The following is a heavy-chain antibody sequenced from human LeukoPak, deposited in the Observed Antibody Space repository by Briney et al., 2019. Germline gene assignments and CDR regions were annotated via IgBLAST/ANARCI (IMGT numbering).Heavy chain of an antibody. V-gene: IGHV4-4*07. CDR1: GGSISSYY. J-gene: IGHJ6*02. D-gene: IGHD5-12*01. Sequence: PSETLSLTCTVSGGSISSYYWSWIRQPAGKGLEWIGRIYTSGSTNYNPSLKSRVTISVDTSKNQFSLKLSSVTAADTAVYYCARRIRLRGKGYYYGMDVWGQGTTVTVSS. CDR2: IYTSGST. CDR3: ARRIRLRGKGYYYGMDV.